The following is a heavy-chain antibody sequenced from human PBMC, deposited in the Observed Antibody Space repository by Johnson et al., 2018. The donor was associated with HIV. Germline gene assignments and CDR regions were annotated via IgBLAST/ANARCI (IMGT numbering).Heavy chain of an antibody. D-gene: IGHD3-22*01. CDR3: AKGPPDYYDSSGSWSHRDAFDF. J-gene: IGHJ3*01. CDR2: ISYDGSNK. V-gene: IGHV3-30-3*01. CDR1: GFTFSSYA. Sequence: VQLVESGGGVVQPGRSLRLSCAASGFTFSSYAMHWVRQAPGKGLEWVAVISYDGSNKYYADSVKGRFTISRDNSKNTLYLQMNSLRAEDTAVYYCAKGPPDYYDSSGSWSHRDAFDFWGPGTTVTVS.